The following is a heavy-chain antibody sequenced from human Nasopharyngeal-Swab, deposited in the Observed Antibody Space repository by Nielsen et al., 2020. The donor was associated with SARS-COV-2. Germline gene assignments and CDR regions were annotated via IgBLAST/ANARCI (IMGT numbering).Heavy chain of an antibody. Sequence: GESLKISCAASGFTFSSYAMSWVRQAPGTGLEWVSSISGSGGSTYYADSVKGRFTISRDNSKNTLYLQMNSLRADDTAVYYCAKGSPRHPSLHYYMDVWGKGTTVTVSS. D-gene: IGHD2-15*01. CDR1: GFTFSSYA. CDR2: ISGSGGST. CDR3: AKGSPRHPSLHYYMDV. V-gene: IGHV3-23*01. J-gene: IGHJ6*03.